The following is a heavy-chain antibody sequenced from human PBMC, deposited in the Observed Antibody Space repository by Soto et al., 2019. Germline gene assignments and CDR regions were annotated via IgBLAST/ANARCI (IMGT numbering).Heavy chain of an antibody. CDR1: GFTFSSYW. Sequence: PGGSLRLSCAASGFTFSSYWMSWVRQAPGKGLEWVSGISWNSGSIGYADSVKGRFTISRDNAKNSLYLQMNSLRAEDTALYYCAKGPYSSGWYSDYYYGMDVWGQGTTVTVSS. CDR3: AKGPYSSGWYSDYYYGMDV. J-gene: IGHJ6*02. CDR2: ISWNSGSI. D-gene: IGHD6-19*01. V-gene: IGHV3-9*01.